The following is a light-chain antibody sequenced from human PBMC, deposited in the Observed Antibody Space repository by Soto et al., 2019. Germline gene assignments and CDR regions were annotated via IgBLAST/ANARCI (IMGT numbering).Light chain of an antibody. CDR1: SSDIGSYSY. V-gene: IGLV2-14*01. CDR3: NAYSRSSPWV. J-gene: IGLJ3*02. CDR2: EVS. Sequence: QSVLTQPASVSGSPGQSITISCTGTSSDIGSYSYVSWYQQRPGKAPRLIIYEVSKRYSGVSNRFSGSKSGNTASLTISGLHIEDEADYFCNAYSRSSPWVFGGGTKVTVL.